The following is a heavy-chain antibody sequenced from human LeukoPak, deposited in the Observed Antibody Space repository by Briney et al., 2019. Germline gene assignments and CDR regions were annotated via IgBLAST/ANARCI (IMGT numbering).Heavy chain of an antibody. CDR2: ISGSGGST. CDR3: AKYYDFWSRLDY. V-gene: IGHV3-23*01. CDR1: GFTFSSYA. J-gene: IGHJ4*02. D-gene: IGHD3-3*01. Sequence: PGGSLRLSCAASGFTFSSYAMSWVRQAPGKALEWVSAISGSGGSTYYADSVKGRFTISRDNSKNTLYLQMNSLRAEDTAVYYCAKYYDFWSRLDYWGQGTLVTVSS.